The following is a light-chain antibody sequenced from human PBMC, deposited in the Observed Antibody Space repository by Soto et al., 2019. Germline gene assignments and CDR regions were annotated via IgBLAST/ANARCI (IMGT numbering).Light chain of an antibody. Sequence: EIVLTQSPGTLSLSPGERATLSCRASQSVSSSYLAWYQQKPGQAPRLLIYGASSRATGIPGRFSGSGSGTVFTLTSSRLEPEDFVVYYRQQYGTSPFTFGPGTKVDIK. J-gene: IGKJ3*01. CDR1: QSVSSSY. V-gene: IGKV3-20*01. CDR2: GAS. CDR3: QQYGTSPFT.